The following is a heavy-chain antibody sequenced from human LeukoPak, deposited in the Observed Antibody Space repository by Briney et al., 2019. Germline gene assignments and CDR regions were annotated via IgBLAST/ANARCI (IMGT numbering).Heavy chain of an antibody. CDR1: GFAFSSYA. CDR3: ARDSQKAAAKGRYCFDY. Sequence: PGGSLRFSCTASGFAFSSYAMTWVRQAPGKGLEWVSGISGSGGSTYYADSVKGRFTISRDSSKNTLYLQMNSLRAEDTAVYYCARDSQKAAAKGRYCFDYWGQGTLVTVFS. V-gene: IGHV3-23*01. D-gene: IGHD6-13*01. J-gene: IGHJ4*02. CDR2: ISGSGGST.